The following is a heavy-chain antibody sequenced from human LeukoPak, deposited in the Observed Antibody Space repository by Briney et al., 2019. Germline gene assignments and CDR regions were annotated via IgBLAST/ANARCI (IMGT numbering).Heavy chain of an antibody. CDR2: IYYSGST. Sequence: SQTLSLTCTVSGGSISSGGYYWSWIRQHPGKGLEWIGYIYYSGSTYYNPSLKSRVTISVDTSKNQFSLKLSSVTAADTAVYYCAREVGDSSSSQTDRTENWFDPRGQGTLVTVSS. D-gene: IGHD6-6*01. J-gene: IGHJ5*02. CDR1: GGSISSGGYY. V-gene: IGHV4-31*03. CDR3: AREVGDSSSSQTDRTENWFDP.